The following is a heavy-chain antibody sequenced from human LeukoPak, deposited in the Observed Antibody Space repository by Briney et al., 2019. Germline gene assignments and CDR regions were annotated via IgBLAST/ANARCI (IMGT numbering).Heavy chain of an antibody. D-gene: IGHD3/OR15-3a*01. Sequence: PGRSLRLSCAASGFTFSYYGMHWVRQAPGKGLEWVAVIWNDGSKKYYEDSVKGRFTISRDNSNNTVYLQMNSLRAEDTAVYYCARVYRGFGLIGSSFDPWGQGTLVTVSA. J-gene: IGHJ5*02. CDR3: ARVYRGFGLIGSSFDP. CDR1: GFTFSYYG. CDR2: IWNDGSKK. V-gene: IGHV3-33*01.